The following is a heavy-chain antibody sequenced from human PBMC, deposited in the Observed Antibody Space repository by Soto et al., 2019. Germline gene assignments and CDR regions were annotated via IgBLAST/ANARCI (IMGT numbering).Heavy chain of an antibody. D-gene: IGHD2-15*01. CDR3: ARGSPEFEDILDY. CDR2: IYYSGST. Sequence: SETLSLTCTVSGGSISSGGYYWSWIRQHPGKGLEWIGYIYYSGSTYYNPSLKSRVTISVDTSKNQFSLKLSSVTAADTAVYYCARGSPEFEDILDYRGQGTLVTVSS. CDR1: GGSISSGGYY. V-gene: IGHV4-31*03. J-gene: IGHJ4*02.